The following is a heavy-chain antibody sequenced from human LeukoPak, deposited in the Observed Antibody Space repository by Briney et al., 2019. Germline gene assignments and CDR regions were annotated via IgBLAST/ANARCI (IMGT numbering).Heavy chain of an antibody. D-gene: IGHD3-10*01. CDR3: ARRVLLWFGELSGWFDP. J-gene: IGHJ5*02. V-gene: IGHV4-34*01. Sequence: SETLSLTCAVYGGSFSGYYWSWIRQPPGKGLEWIGEINHSGSTNYNPSLKSRVTISVDTSKNQFSLKLSSVTAVDTAVYYCARRVLLWFGELSGWFDPWGQGTLVTVSS. CDR1: GGSFSGYY. CDR2: INHSGST.